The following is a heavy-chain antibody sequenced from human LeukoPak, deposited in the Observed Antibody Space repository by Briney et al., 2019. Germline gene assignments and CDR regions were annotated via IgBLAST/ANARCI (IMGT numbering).Heavy chain of an antibody. CDR1: GFTFRNYV. Sequence: GGSLGLSCAASGFTFRNYVIHWVRQAPGKGLEWVANINQDGSQKYYVDSVKGRFTISRDNAKNSLYLQMNSLRAEDTAVYYCARALAAAGSYWGQGTLVTVSS. CDR2: INQDGSQK. CDR3: ARALAAAGSY. D-gene: IGHD6-25*01. V-gene: IGHV3-7*01. J-gene: IGHJ4*02.